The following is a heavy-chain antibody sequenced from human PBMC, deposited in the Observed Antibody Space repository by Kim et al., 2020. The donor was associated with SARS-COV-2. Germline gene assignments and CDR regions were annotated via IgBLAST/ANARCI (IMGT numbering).Heavy chain of an antibody. J-gene: IGHJ5*02. CDR1: GGSFSGYY. Sequence: SETLSLTCAVYGGSFSGYYWSWIRQPPGKGLEWIGKINHSGSTNYNPSLKSRVTISVDTSKNQFSLKLSSVTAADTAVYYCARGLRGAARVYNWFDPWGQGTLVTVSS. CDR2: INHSGST. V-gene: IGHV4-34*01. CDR3: ARGLRGAARVYNWFDP. D-gene: IGHD6-6*01.